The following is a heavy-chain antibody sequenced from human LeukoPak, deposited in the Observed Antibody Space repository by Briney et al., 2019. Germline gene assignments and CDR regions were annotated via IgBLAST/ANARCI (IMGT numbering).Heavy chain of an antibody. V-gene: IGHV3-23*01. Sequence: PGGSLRLSCAGSGFTFNYFAIHWVRQAPGKGLEWVSAISGSGGSTYYADSVKGRFTISRDNSRNTLYLQMNSLRAEDTAVYYCAKSPQVLRYFDWLLSDAYFDYWGQGTLVTVSS. J-gene: IGHJ4*02. CDR3: AKSPQVLRYFDWLLSDAYFDY. D-gene: IGHD3-9*01. CDR2: ISGSGGST. CDR1: GFTFNYFA.